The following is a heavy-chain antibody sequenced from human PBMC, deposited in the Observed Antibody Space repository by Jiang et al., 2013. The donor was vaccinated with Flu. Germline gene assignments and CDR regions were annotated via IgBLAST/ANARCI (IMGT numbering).Heavy chain of an antibody. CDR2: IYTSGST. D-gene: IGHD6-13*01. V-gene: IGHV4-61*02. Sequence: QLVESGPGLVKPSQTLSLTCTVSGGSISSGSYYWSWIRQPAGKGLEWIGRIYTSGSTNYNPSLKSRVTISVDTSKNQFSLKLSSVTAADTAVYYCAREIAAAGELYFDYWGQGTLVTVSS. CDR1: GGSISSGSYY. J-gene: IGHJ4*02. CDR3: AREIAAAGELYFDY.